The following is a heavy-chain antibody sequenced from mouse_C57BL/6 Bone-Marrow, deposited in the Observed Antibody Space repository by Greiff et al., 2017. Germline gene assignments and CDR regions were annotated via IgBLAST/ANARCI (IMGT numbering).Heavy chain of an antibody. V-gene: IGHV2-9*01. CDR1: GFSLTSYG. J-gene: IGHJ1*03. CDR3: AKQDEQGRDWYFDG. Sequence: VQLQESGPGLVAPSQPLSITCTVSGFSLTSYGVDLVRQPPGKGLEWLGVIRGGGSTNYNSAHMSRLSISKDNSKNKVFLKMNSLLTDDTATYYCAKQDEQGRDWYFDGWGTGTTVTVSP. CDR2: IRGGGST. D-gene: IGHD4-1*01.